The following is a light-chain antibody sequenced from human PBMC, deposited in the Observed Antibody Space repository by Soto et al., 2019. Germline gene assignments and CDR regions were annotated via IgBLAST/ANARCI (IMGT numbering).Light chain of an antibody. V-gene: IGLV2-8*01. CDR2: EVT. CDR1: SSDIGSYNY. J-gene: IGLJ1*01. Sequence: QSALTQPPSASGSRGQSVTISCTGASSDIGSYNYVSWFQQHPGKAPKLMIYEVTKRPSGVPDRFSGSKSGNTASLTVSGLQAEDEADYYCSSYAGSNNFVFGTGTKLTVL. CDR3: SSYAGSNNFV.